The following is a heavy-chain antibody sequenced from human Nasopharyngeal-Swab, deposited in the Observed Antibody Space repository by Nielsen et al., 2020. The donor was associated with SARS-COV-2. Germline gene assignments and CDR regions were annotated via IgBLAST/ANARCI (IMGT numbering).Heavy chain of an antibody. CDR1: GFTFSTYG. Sequence: GESLKISCVASGFTFSTYGMHWVRQAPGKGLEWVAVIWFDGTNTYYSDSVKDRFTISRDDSKNTLYLQMNSLRAEDTAVYYCARDQNYGDYAMDLWGRGTTVTVSS. J-gene: IGHJ6*04. CDR3: ARDQNYGDYAMDL. CDR2: IWFDGTNT. V-gene: IGHV3-33*01. D-gene: IGHD4-17*01.